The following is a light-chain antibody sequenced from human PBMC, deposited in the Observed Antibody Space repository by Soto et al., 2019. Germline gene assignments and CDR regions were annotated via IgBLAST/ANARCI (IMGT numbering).Light chain of an antibody. CDR3: QQSYSTPQT. CDR1: QSIISY. Sequence: DIQMTQSPSSLSASVGDRVTITCRASQSIISYLNWYQQKPGKAPKLLIYAASSLQSGVPSRFSGSGSGTDFTLTISSLQPEDFATYYCQQSYSTPQTFAQGTKVDIK. V-gene: IGKV1-39*01. CDR2: AAS. J-gene: IGKJ1*01.